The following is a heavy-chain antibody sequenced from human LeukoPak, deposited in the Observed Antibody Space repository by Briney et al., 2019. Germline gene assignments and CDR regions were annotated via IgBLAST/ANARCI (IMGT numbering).Heavy chain of an antibody. CDR3: ARFLEYGDYWDPSFDS. J-gene: IGHJ4*02. CDR2: ISAYNGNT. Sequence: ASVKVSCKASGYTFTSYGISWVRQAPGQGLEWRGWISAYNGNTNYAQKLQGRVTMTTDTSTSTAYMELRSLRSDDTAVYYCARFLEYGDYWDPSFDSWGQGTLVTVSS. D-gene: IGHD4-17*01. CDR1: GYTFTSYG. V-gene: IGHV1-18*01.